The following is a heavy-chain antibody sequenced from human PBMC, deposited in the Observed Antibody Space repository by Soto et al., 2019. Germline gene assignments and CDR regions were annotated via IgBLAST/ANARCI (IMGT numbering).Heavy chain of an antibody. Sequence: GGSLRLSCAASGFTFSSYAMSWVRQAPGKGLQWVSGISGSGSDTYYADSVKGRFTISRDTSKNTLYLQMNSLRAEDTALYYCAKSFSSNWYDYFNSWGQGSLVTVSS. CDR1: GFTFSSYA. CDR2: ISGSGSDT. J-gene: IGHJ4*02. CDR3: AKSFSSNWYDYFNS. D-gene: IGHD6-13*01. V-gene: IGHV3-23*01.